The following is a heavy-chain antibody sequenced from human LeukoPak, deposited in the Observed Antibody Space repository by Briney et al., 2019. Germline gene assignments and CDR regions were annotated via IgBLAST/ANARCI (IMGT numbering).Heavy chain of an antibody. Sequence: GASVKASCKASGYTFTGYYLHWVRQAPGQALEWMGWINPNSGGTNYAQKFQGRVTMTRHTSISTAYMELSRLRSGDRPVYYCGRGAEWELFDYWGQGTLVTVSS. V-gene: IGHV1-2*02. CDR2: INPNSGGT. D-gene: IGHD1-26*01. CDR3: GRGAEWELFDY. J-gene: IGHJ4*02. CDR1: GYTFTGYY.